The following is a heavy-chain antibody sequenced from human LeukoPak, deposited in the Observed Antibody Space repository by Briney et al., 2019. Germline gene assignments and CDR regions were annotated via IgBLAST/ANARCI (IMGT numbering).Heavy chain of an antibody. CDR3: AKDAGYCSGGSCYLFDY. CDR1: GFTFSSYA. D-gene: IGHD2-15*01. CDR2: ISGSGGST. V-gene: IGHV3-23*01. J-gene: IGHJ4*02. Sequence: PGGSLRLSCAASGFTFSSYAMSWVRQAPGKGLEWVSAISGSGGSTYYADSVKGRFTISRDNSKNTLYLQMNSLRAEGTAVYYCAKDAGYCSGGSCYLFDYWGQGTLVTVSS.